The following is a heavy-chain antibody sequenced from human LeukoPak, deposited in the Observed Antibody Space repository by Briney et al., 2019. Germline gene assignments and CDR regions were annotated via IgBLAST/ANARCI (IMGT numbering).Heavy chain of an antibody. Sequence: PSETLSLTCTVSGDSISSYYWSWIRQSAGQGLEWIGRLYTSGSTDYNPSLKSRITMSVDTSKNQLSLKLSSVTAADTAVYYCARDGFRADAFDIWGQGTMVTVSS. J-gene: IGHJ3*02. CDR3: ARDGFRADAFDI. D-gene: IGHD5-12*01. V-gene: IGHV4-4*07. CDR1: GDSISSYY. CDR2: LYTSGST.